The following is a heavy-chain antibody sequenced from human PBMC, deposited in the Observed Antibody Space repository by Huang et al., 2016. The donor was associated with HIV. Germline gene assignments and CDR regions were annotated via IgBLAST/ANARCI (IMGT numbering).Heavy chain of an antibody. CDR1: GGSISSSSHY. CDR2: IYYSGGT. D-gene: IGHD3-22*01. CDR3: ARRHANYYDSSGYYFDS. J-gene: IGHJ4*02. V-gene: IGHV4-39*01. Sequence: QLQLQESGPGLVKPSETLSLTCTVSGGSISSSSHYWGWIRQPPGKGLEWIGSIYYSGGTYYNPSLKSRVTISVDTSKNQFSLKLSSVTAADTAVYYCARRHANYYDSSGYYFDSWGQGTLFTVSS.